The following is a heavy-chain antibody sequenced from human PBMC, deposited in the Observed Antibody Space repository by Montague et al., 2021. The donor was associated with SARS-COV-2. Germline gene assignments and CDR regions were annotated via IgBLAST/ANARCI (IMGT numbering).Heavy chain of an antibody. Sequence: SETLSLTCGVSGGSISTYYWSWIRQPPGKGLEWIGNIYYSGTTNHNPSLKSRVTISLDTSKNHFSLNLYSVTAADTAVYYCATNAGGSRLGVFDIWGQGTMVTVSS. J-gene: IGHJ3*02. CDR2: IYYSGTT. D-gene: IGHD3-10*01. CDR3: ATNAGGSRLGVFDI. V-gene: IGHV4-59*01. CDR1: GGSISTYY.